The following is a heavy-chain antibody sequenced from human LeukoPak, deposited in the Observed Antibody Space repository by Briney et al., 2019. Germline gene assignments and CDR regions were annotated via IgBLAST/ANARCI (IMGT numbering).Heavy chain of an antibody. J-gene: IGHJ5*01. Sequence: PGGSLRLSCAASGFTFDDYAMRWVRHAPGKGLEWVSGISWNSGSIGYADSVKGRFTISRDNAKNSLYLQMNSLRAEDTALYYCAKDGLVWFGGLFLNWVDSWGQGTLVTVSS. D-gene: IGHD3-10*01. V-gene: IGHV3-9*01. CDR3: AKDGLVWFGGLFLNWVDS. CDR1: GFTFDDYA. CDR2: ISWNSGSI.